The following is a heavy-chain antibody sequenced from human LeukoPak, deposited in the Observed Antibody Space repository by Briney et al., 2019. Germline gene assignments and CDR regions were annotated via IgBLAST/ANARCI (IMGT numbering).Heavy chain of an antibody. Sequence: GGSLRLSCAASGFTFSSYWMHWVRQAPGKGLVWVSRINSDGSSTSYADSMKGRFTISRDNAKNTLYLQMNSLRAEDTAVYYCAESSSWYSVYFQHWGQGTLVTVSS. V-gene: IGHV3-74*01. CDR1: GFTFSSYW. CDR3: AESSSWYSVYFQH. CDR2: INSDGSST. D-gene: IGHD6-13*01. J-gene: IGHJ1*01.